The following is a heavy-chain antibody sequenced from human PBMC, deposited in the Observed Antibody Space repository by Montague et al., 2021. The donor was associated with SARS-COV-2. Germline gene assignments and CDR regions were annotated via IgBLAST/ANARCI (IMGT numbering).Heavy chain of an antibody. Sequence: SETLSLTCTVSGGSISSSSYYWGWIRQPPGKGLEWIGGIYYSGSIYYNPSLKSRVTISVDTSKNQFSLKLSSVTAADTAVYYCARHASYDYSKDLYYYYYYGMDVWGQGTTVTVSS. V-gene: IGHV4-39*01. D-gene: IGHD4-11*01. CDR1: GGSISSSSYY. CDR2: IYYSGSI. J-gene: IGHJ6*02. CDR3: ARHASYDYSKDLYYYYYYGMDV.